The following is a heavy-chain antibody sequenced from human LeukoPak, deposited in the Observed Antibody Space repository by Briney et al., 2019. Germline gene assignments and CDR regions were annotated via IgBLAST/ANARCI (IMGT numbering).Heavy chain of an antibody. J-gene: IGHJ4*02. V-gene: IGHV3-23*01. CDR1: GFTFSSSA. CDR2: ISGSGTGT. CDR3: AKGGDYFDS. Sequence: GGSLRLSCAASGFTFSSSAMSWVRQAPGKGLYWVSAISGSGTGTYYADSVKGRFAISRDNSKNTLYLQMNSLRAEDTAVYYCAKGGDYFDSWGQGTLVTVSS.